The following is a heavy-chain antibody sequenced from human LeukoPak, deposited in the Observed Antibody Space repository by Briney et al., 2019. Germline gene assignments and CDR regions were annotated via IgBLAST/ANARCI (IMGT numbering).Heavy chain of an antibody. CDR2: TYYSGST. CDR3: ARGGYNLDAFDV. Sequence: SETLSLTCTVAGGSINSYYWSWIRQPPGKGVEWVGYTYYSGSTKYNPSLKSRLTISVDTSKNQFSLKLSSVTAADTAVYYCARGGYNLDAFDVWGQGTMVTVSS. V-gene: IGHV4-59*08. D-gene: IGHD5-24*01. CDR1: GGSINSYY. J-gene: IGHJ3*01.